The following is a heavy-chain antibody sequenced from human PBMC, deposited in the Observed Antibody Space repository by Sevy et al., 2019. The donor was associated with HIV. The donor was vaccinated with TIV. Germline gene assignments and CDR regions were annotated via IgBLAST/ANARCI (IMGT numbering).Heavy chain of an antibody. D-gene: IGHD3-9*01. CDR3: AREDTGYPFDY. CDR1: AFTFSSYG. V-gene: IGHV3-33*01. J-gene: IGHJ4*02. Sequence: GGSLRLSCAASAFTFSSYGMHWVRQAPGKGLEWVAVIWYDGSNKYYADSVKGRFTMSRDNSKNTLYLQMNSLRAEDTAVYYCAREDTGYPFDYWGQGTLVTVSS. CDR2: IWYDGSNK.